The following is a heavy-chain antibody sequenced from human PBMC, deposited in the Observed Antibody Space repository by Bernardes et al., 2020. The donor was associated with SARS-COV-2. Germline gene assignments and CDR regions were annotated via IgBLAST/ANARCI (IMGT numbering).Heavy chain of an antibody. CDR1: GFTFSSSA. Sequence: EGSLFLSCAASGFTFSSSAMSWVRQAPGQGLEWVSAISGSGGSTYYADSVKGRFTISRDNSKNTLYLQMNSLRAEDTAVYYCAKWEITGTPFDYWGQGTLVTVSS. J-gene: IGHJ4*02. CDR2: ISGSGGST. D-gene: IGHD1-1*01. CDR3: AKWEITGTPFDY. V-gene: IGHV3-23*01.